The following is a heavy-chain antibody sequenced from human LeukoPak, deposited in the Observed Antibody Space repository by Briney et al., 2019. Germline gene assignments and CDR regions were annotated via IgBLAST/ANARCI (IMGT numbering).Heavy chain of an antibody. CDR1: GFTFSSYA. J-gene: IGHJ4*02. V-gene: IGHV3-23*01. Sequence: GGSLRLSCAASGFTFSSYAMSWVRQAPGKGLEWVSCISGSGGSTYYADSVKGRFTISRDNSKNTLYLQMNSLRAEDTAVYYCAKGGYSSGWYSDRGGHFDYWGQGTLVTVSS. D-gene: IGHD6-19*01. CDR2: ISGSGGST. CDR3: AKGGYSSGWYSDRGGHFDY.